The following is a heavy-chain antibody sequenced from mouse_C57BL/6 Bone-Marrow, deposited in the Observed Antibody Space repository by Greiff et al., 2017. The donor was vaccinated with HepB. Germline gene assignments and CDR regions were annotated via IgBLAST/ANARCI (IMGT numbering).Heavy chain of an antibody. D-gene: IGHD1-1*01. CDR2: IDPENGDT. Sequence: DVQLQESGAELVRPGASVKLSCTASGFNIKDDYMHWVKQRPEQGLEWIGWIDPENGDTEYASKFQGKATITADTSSNTAYLQLSSLTSEDTAVYYCTIPFTTVVPPLDFDVWGTGTTVTVSS. V-gene: IGHV14-4*01. CDR1: GFNIKDDY. J-gene: IGHJ1*03. CDR3: TIPFTTVVPPLDFDV.